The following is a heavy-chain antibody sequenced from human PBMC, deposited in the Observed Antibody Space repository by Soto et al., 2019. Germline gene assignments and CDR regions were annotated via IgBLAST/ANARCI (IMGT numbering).Heavy chain of an antibody. J-gene: IGHJ6*02. CDR1: GYTFTTSG. Sequence: QVQLVQSGPEVKKPGASVKVSCEASGYTFTTSGISWVRQAPGQGLEWMGWISTYNGDTNSAQKFQGRVTMTADTSTGTAYMELMSLKSDDTAVYYCARQGSWPYYYYGLGVWGQGTTVTVSS. V-gene: IGHV1-18*01. CDR3: ARQGSWPYYYYGLGV. D-gene: IGHD1-26*01. CDR2: ISTYNGDT.